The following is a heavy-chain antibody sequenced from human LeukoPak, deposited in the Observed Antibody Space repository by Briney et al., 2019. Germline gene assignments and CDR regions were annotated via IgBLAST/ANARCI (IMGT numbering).Heavy chain of an antibody. CDR2: ISWDGGST. J-gene: IGHJ4*02. CDR1: EFTFDDYA. V-gene: IGHV3-43D*03. CDR3: AKDGGMTTVTTSFDY. Sequence: GGSLRLSCAASEFTFDDYAMHWVRQAPGKGLEWVSLISWDGGSTYYADSVKGRFTISRDNSKNSLYLQMNSLRAEDTALYYCAKDGGMTTVTTSFDYWGQGTLVTVSS. D-gene: IGHD4-17*01.